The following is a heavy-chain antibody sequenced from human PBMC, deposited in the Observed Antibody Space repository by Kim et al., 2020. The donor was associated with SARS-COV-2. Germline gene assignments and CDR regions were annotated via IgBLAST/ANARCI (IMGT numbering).Heavy chain of an antibody. CDR1: GYSFTSYW. J-gene: IGHJ3*02. D-gene: IGHD2-15*01. CDR3: ARQKVDCSGGSCYPDAFDI. V-gene: IGHV5-10-1*01. Sequence: GESLKISCKGSGYSFTSYWISWVRQMPGKGLEWMGRIDPSDSYTNYSPSFQGHVTISADKSISTAYLQWSSLKASDTAMYYCARQKVDCSGGSCYPDAFDIWGQGTMVTVSS. CDR2: IDPSDSYT.